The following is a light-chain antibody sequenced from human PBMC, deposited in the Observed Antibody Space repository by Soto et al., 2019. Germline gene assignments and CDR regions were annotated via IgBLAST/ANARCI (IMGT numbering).Light chain of an antibody. CDR2: GVT. CDR1: DVGRYNY. Sequence: QSALTQPASVSGSPGQSITISCTGSDVGRYNYVSWYQQHPGKAPKLIIYGVTNRPFGVSNRFSASKSGTTASLTISGLQAEDEADYFCTSYTGTHTVVFGGGTKVTVL. J-gene: IGLJ2*01. V-gene: IGLV2-14*01. CDR3: TSYTGTHTVV.